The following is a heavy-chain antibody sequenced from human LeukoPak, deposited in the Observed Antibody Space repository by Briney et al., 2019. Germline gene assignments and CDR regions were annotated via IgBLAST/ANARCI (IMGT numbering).Heavy chain of an antibody. J-gene: IGHJ5*02. CDR3: ARGLDIVVVPAQGVDWFDP. CDR1: GGSISSYY. Sequence: SETLSLTCTVAGGSISSYYWSWIRQPAGKGLEWIGRIYTSGSTNYNPSLKSRVTMSVDTSKNQFSLKLSSLTAADTAVYYCARGLDIVVVPAQGVDWFDPWGQGTLVTLSS. D-gene: IGHD2-2*03. CDR2: IYTSGST. V-gene: IGHV4-4*07.